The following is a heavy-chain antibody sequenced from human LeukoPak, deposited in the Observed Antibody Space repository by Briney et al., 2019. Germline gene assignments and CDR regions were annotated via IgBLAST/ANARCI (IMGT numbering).Heavy chain of an antibody. CDR3: ARIGGPYYYDSSGYYY. D-gene: IGHD3-22*01. CDR1: GGSFSGYY. Sequence: SETLSLTCAVYGGSFSGYYWSWIRQPPGKGLEWIGEINHSGSTNYNPSLKSRVTISVDTSKNQFSLKLSSVTAADTAVYYCARIGGPYYYDSSGYYYWGQGTLVTVSS. V-gene: IGHV4-34*01. CDR2: INHSGST. J-gene: IGHJ4*02.